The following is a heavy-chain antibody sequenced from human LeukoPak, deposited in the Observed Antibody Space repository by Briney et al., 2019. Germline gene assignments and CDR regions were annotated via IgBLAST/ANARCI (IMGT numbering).Heavy chain of an antibody. D-gene: IGHD6-6*01. J-gene: IGHJ3*02. CDR3: ARAATGGIAARPLDTFDI. Sequence: SETLSLTCTVSGGSISCGDYYWSWIRQPPGKGLEWIGYIYYSGSTYYNPSLKSRVTISVDTSKNQFSLKLSSVTAADTAVYYCARAATGGIAARPLDTFDIWGQGTMVTVSS. V-gene: IGHV4-30-4*01. CDR2: IYYSGST. CDR1: GGSISCGDYY.